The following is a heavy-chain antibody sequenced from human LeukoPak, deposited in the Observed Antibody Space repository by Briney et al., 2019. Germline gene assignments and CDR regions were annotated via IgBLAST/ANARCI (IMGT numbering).Heavy chain of an antibody. Sequence: ASVKVSCKASGYTFNQYDINWERQATGQGLEWMGWMNPNSGNTGYAQKFQGRVTMTRDTSTSTVYMELSSLRSEDTAVYYCARGDYFDSSGYRKEFDYWGQGTPVTVSS. V-gene: IGHV1-8*01. CDR1: GYTFNQYD. D-gene: IGHD3-22*01. CDR3: ARGDYFDSSGYRKEFDY. J-gene: IGHJ4*02. CDR2: MNPNSGNT.